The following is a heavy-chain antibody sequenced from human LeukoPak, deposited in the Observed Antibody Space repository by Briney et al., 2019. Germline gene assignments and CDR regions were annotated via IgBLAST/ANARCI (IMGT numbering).Heavy chain of an antibody. D-gene: IGHD6-6*01. J-gene: IGHJ6*03. CDR2: IRYDGSNK. CDR3: VKEIAALTYYYYMDV. CDR1: GFTFSSYG. V-gene: IGHV3-30*02. Sequence: PGGSLRLSCAASGFTFSSYGMHWVRQAPGKGLEWVAFIRYDGSNKYYADSVKGRFTISRDNSKNTLYLQMNSLRAEDTAVYYCVKEIAALTYYYYMDVWGKGTTVTVSS.